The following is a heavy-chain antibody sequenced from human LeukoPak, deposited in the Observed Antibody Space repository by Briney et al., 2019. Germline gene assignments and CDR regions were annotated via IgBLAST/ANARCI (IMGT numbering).Heavy chain of an antibody. CDR2: IYTSGST. V-gene: IGHV4-61*02. CDR1: GGSISSGSYY. CDR3: ARAPRPWNDFDY. D-gene: IGHD1-1*01. J-gene: IGHJ4*02. Sequence: SETLSLTCTVSGGSISSGSYYWSWIRQPAGKGLEWIGRIYTSGSTNYNPSLKSRVTISVDTSKNQFSLKLSPVTAADTAVYYCARAPRPWNDFDYWGQGTLVTVSS.